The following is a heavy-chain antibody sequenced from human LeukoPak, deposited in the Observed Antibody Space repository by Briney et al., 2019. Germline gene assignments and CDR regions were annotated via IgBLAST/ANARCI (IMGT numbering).Heavy chain of an antibody. CDR1: GFTLSSYG. CDR3: AKCPVTFGGVIVITSGYFDY. Sequence: PGGSLRLSCAASGFTLSSYGMHWVRQAPGKGLEWVAVISYDGSNKYYADSVKGRFTISRDNSKNTLHLQMNNLRAEDTALYYCAKCPVTFGGVIVITSGYFDYWGQGTLVTVSS. CDR2: ISYDGSNK. V-gene: IGHV3-30*18. D-gene: IGHD3-16*02. J-gene: IGHJ4*02.